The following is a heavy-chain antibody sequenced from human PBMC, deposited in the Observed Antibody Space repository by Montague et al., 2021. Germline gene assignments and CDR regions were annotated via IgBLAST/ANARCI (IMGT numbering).Heavy chain of an antibody. CDR2: TNHRGTT. J-gene: IGHJ4*02. V-gene: IGHV4-34*01. D-gene: IGHD1-26*01. CDR3: VAIKWERQTRNYFEQ. CDR1: VDSFTDYY. Sequence: SETLSLTCDIYVDSFTDYYWGWIRQTPGKGLEWIGETNHRGTTKSNPSLKTRVSLSLDTSKSQLSPTLQSVTAADTAVYYCVAIKWERQTRNYFEQWGPGILVSVPS.